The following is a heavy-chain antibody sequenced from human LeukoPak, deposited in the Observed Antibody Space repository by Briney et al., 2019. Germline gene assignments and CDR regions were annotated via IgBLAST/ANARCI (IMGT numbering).Heavy chain of an antibody. Sequence: GGSLRLSCAASGFTFDDCAMHWVRQAPGKGLEWVSGISWNSGSIGYADSVKGRFTISRDNAKNSLYLQMNSLRAEDTAVYYCARDPDFYCGGDCYGVDYWGQGTLVTVSS. V-gene: IGHV3-9*01. J-gene: IGHJ4*02. CDR3: ARDPDFYCGGDCYGVDY. CDR2: ISWNSGSI. D-gene: IGHD2-21*02. CDR1: GFTFDDCA.